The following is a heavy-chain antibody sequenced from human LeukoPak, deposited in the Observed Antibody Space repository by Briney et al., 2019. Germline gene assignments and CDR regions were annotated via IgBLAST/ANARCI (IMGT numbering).Heavy chain of an antibody. CDR2: IYHSGDT. J-gene: IGHJ2*01. CDR1: GGSISSSNYY. D-gene: IGHD3-3*01. V-gene: IGHV4-61*05. Sequence: PSETLSLTCTVSGGSISSSNYYWDWIRQPPGKGLEWIGYIYHSGDTRYNPSLRSRVTISVDTSKSQFSLKVSSVTAADTAVYYCARNSITIFGVVYWYFDLWGRGTLVTVSS. CDR3: ARNSITIFGVVYWYFDL.